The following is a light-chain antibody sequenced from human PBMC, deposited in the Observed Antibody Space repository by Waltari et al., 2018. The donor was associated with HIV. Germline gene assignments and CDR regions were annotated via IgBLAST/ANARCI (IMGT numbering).Light chain of an antibody. J-gene: IGKJ1*01. Sequence: DIQMTQSPSALSASVGDRVTITCRASETINNYLNWFQQKPGKAPKLLIYGASILESGVPSRFSGSGAGTEVTLTISSLQPDDFATYYCQQSSTIPRTFGQGTKVEIK. V-gene: IGKV1-39*01. CDR2: GAS. CDR3: QQSSTIPRT. CDR1: ETINNY.